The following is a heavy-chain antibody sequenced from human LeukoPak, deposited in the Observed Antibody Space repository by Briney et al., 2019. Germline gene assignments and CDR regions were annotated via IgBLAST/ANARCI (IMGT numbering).Heavy chain of an antibody. CDR2: IYYSGNT. J-gene: IGHJ3*02. D-gene: IGHD4-23*01. V-gene: IGHV4-39*02. CDR3: ARDRGNLDAFDI. CDR1: GGSISSSSYY. Sequence: PSETLSLTCTVSGGSISSSSYYWGWIRQPPGKGLEWIGSIYYSGNTYYNPSLQSRVTISVDTSKNQFSLKLSSVTAADTAVYYCARDRGNLDAFDIWGQGTMVTVSS.